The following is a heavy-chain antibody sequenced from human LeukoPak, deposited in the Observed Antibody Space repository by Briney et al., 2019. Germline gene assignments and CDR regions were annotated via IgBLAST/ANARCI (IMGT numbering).Heavy chain of an antibody. V-gene: IGHV3-53*01. D-gene: IGHD2-21*02. Sequence: GGSLRLSCAASGFSVSGTHMSWVRQAPGEGLEWGAAMYTGGTTYYADAVTGRFTVSRDTSRNSLLLHMDSLRAEDTAVYYCAKDEVTSGGGLASWGQGTLVIVSS. CDR3: AKDEVTSGGGLAS. J-gene: IGHJ5*02. CDR2: MYTGGTT. CDR1: GFSVSGTH.